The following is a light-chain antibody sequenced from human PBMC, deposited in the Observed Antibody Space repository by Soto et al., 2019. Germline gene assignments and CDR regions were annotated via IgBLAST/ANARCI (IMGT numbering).Light chain of an antibody. Sequence: QSALTQPASVSGSPGQSITISCTGTSSDVGDYNYVSWYQHHPGKAPKLMIYEVSNRPSGVSNRFSGSKSGNTASLTISGLQAEDEADYYCTSYTSSSTTGVFGGGTKVTVL. V-gene: IGLV2-14*01. CDR2: EVS. CDR1: SSDVGDYNY. J-gene: IGLJ3*02. CDR3: TSYTSSSTTGV.